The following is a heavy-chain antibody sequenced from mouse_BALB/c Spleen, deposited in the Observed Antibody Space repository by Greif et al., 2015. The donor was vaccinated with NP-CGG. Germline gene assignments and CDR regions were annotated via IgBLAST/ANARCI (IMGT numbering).Heavy chain of an antibody. CDR1: GYTFTSYY. Sequence: QVQLQQPGAELVKPGASVKLSCKASGYTFTSYYMYWVKQRPGQGLEWIGGINPSNGGTNFNEKFKSKATLTVDKSSSTAYMQLSSLTAKDSAVYYCTRWGGAMDYWGQGTSVTVSS. J-gene: IGHJ4*01. CDR2: INPSNGGT. V-gene: IGHV1-53*01. CDR3: TRWGGAMDY.